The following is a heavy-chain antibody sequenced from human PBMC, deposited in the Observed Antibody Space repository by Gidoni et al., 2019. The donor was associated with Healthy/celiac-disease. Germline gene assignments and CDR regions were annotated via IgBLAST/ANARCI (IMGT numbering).Heavy chain of an antibody. CDR3: ARIYYYGSGSYPPTYYYYGMDV. CDR2: IFSNDEN. D-gene: IGHD3-10*01. CDR1: GFSLSNARMG. Sequence: QVTLKESGPVLVKPTETLTLTCTVSGFSLSNARMGVSWIRQPPGKALEWLAHIFSNDENSYSTSLKSRLTISKDTSKSQVVLTMTNMDPVDTATYYCARIYYYGSGSYPPTYYYYGMDVWGQGTTVTVSS. V-gene: IGHV2-26*01. J-gene: IGHJ6*02.